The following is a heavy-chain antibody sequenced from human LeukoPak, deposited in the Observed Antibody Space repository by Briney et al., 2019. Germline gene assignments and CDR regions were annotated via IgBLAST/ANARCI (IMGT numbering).Heavy chain of an antibody. J-gene: IGHJ4*02. CDR3: AKDREALYYYDSSGYYDYYFDY. V-gene: IGHV3-11*01. CDR2: ISSSTLKI. CDR1: GFTFSDYY. Sequence: GGSLRLSCAASGFTFSDYYMSWIRQAPGKGLEWVSAISSSTLKIYYADSVKGRFTISRDNSKNTLYLQMNSVRAEDTAVYYCAKDREALYYYDSSGYYDYYFDYWGQGTLVTVSS. D-gene: IGHD3-22*01.